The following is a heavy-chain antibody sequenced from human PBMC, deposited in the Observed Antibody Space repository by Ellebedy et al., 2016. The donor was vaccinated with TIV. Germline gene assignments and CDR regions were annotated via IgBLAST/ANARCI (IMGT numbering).Heavy chain of an antibody. D-gene: IGHD2-21*01. V-gene: IGHV4-59*01. CDR3: ATQLFPWGSGSTYFDY. Sequence: SETLSLTXTVSGGSISSYYWSWIRQPPGKGLEWIGYIYYSGSTNYNPSLKSRVTISVDTSKNQFSLKLSSVTAADTAVYYCATQLFPWGSGSTYFDYWGQGTLVTVSS. J-gene: IGHJ4*02. CDR2: IYYSGST. CDR1: GGSISSYY.